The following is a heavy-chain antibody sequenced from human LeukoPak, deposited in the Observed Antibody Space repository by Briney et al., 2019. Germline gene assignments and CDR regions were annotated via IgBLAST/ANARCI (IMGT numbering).Heavy chain of an antibody. CDR1: GFSFSTYY. Sequence: PGGSLRLSCAASGFSFSTYYMNWVRQAPGKGLEWVANIKQDGSEKYYVDSVKGRFTISRDNAKNSLYLQMSSLRAEDTAVYYCARDDDSYAGYFDYWGQGTLVTVSS. CDR2: IKQDGSEK. D-gene: IGHD5-18*01. J-gene: IGHJ4*02. V-gene: IGHV3-7*05. CDR3: ARDDDSYAGYFDY.